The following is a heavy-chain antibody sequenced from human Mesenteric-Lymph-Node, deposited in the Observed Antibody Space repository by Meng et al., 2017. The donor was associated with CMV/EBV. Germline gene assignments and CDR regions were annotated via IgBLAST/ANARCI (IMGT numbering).Heavy chain of an antibody. CDR3: AGVASYTGYDGYFDY. CDR1: GVTFTGYA. CDR2: FIPLFDAP. J-gene: IGHJ4*02. D-gene: IGHD5-12*01. V-gene: IGHV1-69*06. Sequence: SGVTFTGYALSWVRQAPGQGLEWMGGFIPLFDAPNYALRFQGRISITLGKTTNKGYMELTSLTSEDTAVYYCAGVASYTGYDGYFDYWGQGTLVTVSS.